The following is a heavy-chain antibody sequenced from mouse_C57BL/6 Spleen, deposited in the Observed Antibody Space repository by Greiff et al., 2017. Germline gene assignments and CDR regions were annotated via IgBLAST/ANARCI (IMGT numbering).Heavy chain of an antibody. CDR3: ARKLRYFDV. Sequence: EVKLLESGPGLVKPSPSLSLTCSVTGYSITSGYYWNWIRQFPGNKLEWMGYISYDGSNNYNPSLKNRISITRETSKNQFFLKLNSVTTEDTATYYCARKLRYFDVWGTGTTVTVSS. J-gene: IGHJ1*03. CDR2: ISYDGSN. CDR1: GYSITSGYY. V-gene: IGHV3-6*01.